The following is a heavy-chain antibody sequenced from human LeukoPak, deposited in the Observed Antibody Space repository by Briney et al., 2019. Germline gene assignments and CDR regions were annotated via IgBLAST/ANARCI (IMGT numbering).Heavy chain of an antibody. CDR3: ARRGDYYDFWSGYTYYFDY. CDR2: ISAYNGNT. CDR1: GYTFTSYG. J-gene: IGHJ4*02. Sequence: GASVKVSCKASGYTFTSYGISWVRQAPGQGLEWMGWISAYNGNTNYAQKLQGRVTMTTDTSTSTAYMELRGLRSDDTAVYYCARRGDYYDFWSGYTYYFDYWGQGTLVTVSS. V-gene: IGHV1-18*01. D-gene: IGHD3-3*01.